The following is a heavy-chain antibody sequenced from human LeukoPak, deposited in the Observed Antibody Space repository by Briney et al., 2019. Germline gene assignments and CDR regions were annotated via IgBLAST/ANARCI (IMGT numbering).Heavy chain of an antibody. CDR3: ARGGRFLELDY. Sequence: PSETLSLTCAVYGGSFSGYYWSWIRQPPGKGLEWIGEINHSGSTNYNPSLRSRVTISVDTSKNQFSLKLSSVTAADTAVYYCARGGRFLELDYWGQGTLVTVSS. CDR2: INHSGST. J-gene: IGHJ4*02. CDR1: GGSFSGYY. D-gene: IGHD3-3*01. V-gene: IGHV4-34*01.